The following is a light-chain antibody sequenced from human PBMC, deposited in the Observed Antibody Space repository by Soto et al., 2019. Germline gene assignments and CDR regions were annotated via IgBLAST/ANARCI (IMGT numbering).Light chain of an antibody. CDR2: DAS. CDR1: QSVSRY. V-gene: IGKV3-11*01. CDR3: QQRSDWPST. Sequence: EIVLTQSPATLSLSPGERATLSCRASQSVSRYLAWYQQNPGQAPRLLIYDASNRATGIPARFSGSGSGTDFTLTMSSLEPEDFAVYYCQQRSDWPSTFGGGTKVQIK. J-gene: IGKJ4*01.